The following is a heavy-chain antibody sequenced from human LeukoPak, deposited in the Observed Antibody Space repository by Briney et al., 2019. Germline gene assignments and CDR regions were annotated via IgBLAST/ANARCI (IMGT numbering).Heavy chain of an antibody. CDR2: IYYSGST. CDR1: GGSISSSGYY. CDR3: ARDGYSYGGTDYYGMDV. V-gene: IGHV4-31*03. D-gene: IGHD5-18*01. J-gene: IGHJ6*02. Sequence: SETLSLTCTVSGGSISSSGYYWSWIRQHPGKGLEWIGYIYYSGSTYYNPSLKSRVTISVDTSKNQFSLKLSSVTAADTAVYYCARDGYSYGGTDYYGMDVWGQGTTVTVSS.